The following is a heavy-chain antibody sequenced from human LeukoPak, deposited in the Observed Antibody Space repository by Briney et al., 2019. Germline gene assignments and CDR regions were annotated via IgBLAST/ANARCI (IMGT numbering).Heavy chain of an antibody. Sequence: ASVKVSCKASGYTVTSYYMHWVRQAPGQGLEWMGRINPNSGGTNYAQKFQGRVTMTRDTSISTAYMELSRLRSDDTAVYYCAREDSSGWYDVDYWGQGTLVTVSS. D-gene: IGHD6-19*01. V-gene: IGHV1-2*06. CDR1: GYTVTSYY. J-gene: IGHJ4*02. CDR2: INPNSGGT. CDR3: AREDSSGWYDVDY.